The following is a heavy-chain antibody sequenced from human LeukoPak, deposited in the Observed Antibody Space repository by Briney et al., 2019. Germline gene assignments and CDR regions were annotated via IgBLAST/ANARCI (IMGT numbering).Heavy chain of an antibody. J-gene: IGHJ4*02. D-gene: IGHD3-10*01. CDR1: GFTFSSYA. Sequence: PGGSLRLSCAASGFTFSSYAMSWVRQAPGKGLEWVANIKQDGSEKYYVDSVKGRFTISRDNAKNSLYLQMNSLRAEDTAVYYCARDSALLWFGELLSYFDYWGQGTLVTVSS. CDR3: ARDSALLWFGELLSYFDY. V-gene: IGHV3-7*01. CDR2: IKQDGSEK.